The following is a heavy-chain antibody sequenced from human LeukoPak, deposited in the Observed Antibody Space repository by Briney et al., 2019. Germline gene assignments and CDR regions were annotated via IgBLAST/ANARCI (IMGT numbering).Heavy chain of an antibody. CDR2: INHSGST. Sequence: KTSETLSLTCAVYGGSFSGYYWSWIRQPPGKGLEWIGEINHSGSTNYNPSLKSRVTISVDTSKNQFSLKLSSVTAADTAVYYCARGRVIVYWGQGTLVTVSS. J-gene: IGHJ4*02. V-gene: IGHV4-34*01. CDR1: GGSFSGYY. CDR3: ARGRVIVY.